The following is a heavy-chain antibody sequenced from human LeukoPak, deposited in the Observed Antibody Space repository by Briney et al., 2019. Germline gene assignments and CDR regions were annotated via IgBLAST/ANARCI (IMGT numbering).Heavy chain of an antibody. CDR3: ARDHIVVVPLVGQLARMDV. CDR2: IKQDGSEK. V-gene: IGHV3-7*01. CDR1: GFTFSSYW. J-gene: IGHJ6*03. D-gene: IGHD2-2*01. Sequence: GGSLRLSCAASGFTFSSYWMSWVRQAPGKGLEWVANIKQDGSEKYYVDSVKGRFTISRDNAKNSLYLQMNSLRAEDTAVYYCARDHIVVVPLVGQLARMDVWGKGTTVTVSS.